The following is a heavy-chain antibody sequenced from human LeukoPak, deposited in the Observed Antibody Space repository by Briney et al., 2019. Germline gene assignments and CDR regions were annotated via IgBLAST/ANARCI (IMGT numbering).Heavy chain of an antibody. CDR3: ARGESGYSSGWELYYYYGMDV. J-gene: IGHJ6*02. CDR2: MNPNSGNT. V-gene: IGHV1-8*01. Sequence: GASVKVSCKASGYTFTSYDINWVRQATGQGLEWMGWMNPNSGNTGYAQKFQGRVTMTRNTSISTAYMELSSLRSEDTAVYYCARGESGYSSGWELYYYYGMDVWGQGTTVTVSS. CDR1: GYTFTSYD. D-gene: IGHD6-19*01.